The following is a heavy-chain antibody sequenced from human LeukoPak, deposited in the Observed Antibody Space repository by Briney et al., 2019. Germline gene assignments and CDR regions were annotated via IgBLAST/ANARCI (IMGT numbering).Heavy chain of an antibody. J-gene: IGHJ6*02. CDR1: GYRFTSYW. D-gene: IGHD6-19*01. CDR2: IYPGDSDT. Sequence: GGSLEISCKASGYRFTSYWIAWVRQLPGKGLEGMGIIYPGDSDTRYSPSFQGQVTISADKSISAAYLQWNGLKASDTAMYYCARQALGGISSDYYYGMDVWGQGTTVTVSS. V-gene: IGHV5-51*01. CDR3: ARQALGGISSDYYYGMDV.